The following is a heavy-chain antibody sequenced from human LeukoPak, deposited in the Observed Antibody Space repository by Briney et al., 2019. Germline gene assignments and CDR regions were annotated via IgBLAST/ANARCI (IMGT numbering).Heavy chain of an antibody. CDR2: IYHSGST. Sequence: SETLSLTCTVSGYSISSGYYWGWIRQPPGKGLEWIGSIYHSGSTYYNPSLKSRVTISVNTSKNQFSLKLSSVTAADTAVYYCARVRPSGWYSGYYYYYYMDVWGKGTTVTVSS. CDR3: ARVRPSGWYSGYYYYYYMDV. CDR1: GYSISSGYY. D-gene: IGHD6-13*01. J-gene: IGHJ6*03. V-gene: IGHV4-38-2*02.